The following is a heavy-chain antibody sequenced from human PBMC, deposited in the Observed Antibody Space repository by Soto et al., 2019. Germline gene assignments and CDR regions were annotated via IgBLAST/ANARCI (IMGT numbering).Heavy chain of an antibody. CDR2: TSAYNGNT. V-gene: IGHV1-18*01. CDR1: GYTFTSYG. Sequence: ASVKVSCKASGYTFTSYGISWVRQAPGQGLEWMGWTSAYNGNTNYAQKLQGRVTMTKDTSTSTAYMELRSLRSEDTAVYYCATPGIAVALGAFDIWGQGTMVTVSS. J-gene: IGHJ3*02. D-gene: IGHD6-19*01. CDR3: ATPGIAVALGAFDI.